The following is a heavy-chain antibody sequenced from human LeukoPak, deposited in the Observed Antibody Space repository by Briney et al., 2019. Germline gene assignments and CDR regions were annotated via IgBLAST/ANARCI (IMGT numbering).Heavy chain of an antibody. D-gene: IGHD6-13*01. CDR3: ARGLGDGYIGY. J-gene: IGHJ4*02. CDR2: IYHSGST. Sequence: SETLSLTCAVFGYSISSGYYWGWIRQPPGKGLEWIGSIYHSGSTYYNPSLKSRVTISVDTSKNQFSLKLSSVTAADTAVYYCARGLGDGYIGYWGQGTLVTVSS. CDR1: GYSISSGYY. V-gene: IGHV4-38-2*01.